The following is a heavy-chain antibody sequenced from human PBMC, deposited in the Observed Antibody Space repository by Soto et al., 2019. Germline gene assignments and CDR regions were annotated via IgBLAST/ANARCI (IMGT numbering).Heavy chain of an antibody. CDR2: ISSSSSTI. V-gene: IGHV3-48*02. CDR3: ARESNGMDV. Sequence: EVQLVESGGGLVQPGGSLRLSCAASGFTFSSYSMNWVRQAPGKGLEWVSYISSSSSTIYYADSVKGRFTISRDNAKNSLSLQMNSLRDEDTAVSYCARESNGMDVWGQGTTVTVSS. J-gene: IGHJ6*01. CDR1: GFTFSSYS.